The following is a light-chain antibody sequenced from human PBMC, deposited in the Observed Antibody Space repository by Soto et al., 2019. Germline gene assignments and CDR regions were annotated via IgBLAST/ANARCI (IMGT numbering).Light chain of an antibody. V-gene: IGKV1-39*01. Sequence: DLQMTQSPSSLSASIGERVTMTCRASETISTFVNWYQHTPGKAPKLLIYAASRLQSGVPSRFSGSGSGTDFTLTINGLQPEDFASYYCQQSYNMSPITFGQGTRLEI. CDR2: AAS. CDR1: ETISTF. CDR3: QQSYNMSPIT. J-gene: IGKJ5*01.